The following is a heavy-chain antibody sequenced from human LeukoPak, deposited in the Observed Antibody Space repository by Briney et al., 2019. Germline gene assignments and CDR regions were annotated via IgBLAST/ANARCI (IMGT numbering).Heavy chain of an antibody. J-gene: IGHJ5*02. Sequence: PGGSLRLSRAASGFTVSSNYMSWVRQAPGKGLEWVGRIKSKTDGGTTDYAAPVKGRFTISRDDSKNTLYLQMNSLKTEDTAVYYCTTIAGSSWGQGTLVTVSS. CDR1: GFTVSSNY. CDR3: TTIAGSS. D-gene: IGHD2-21*01. CDR2: IKSKTDGGTT. V-gene: IGHV3-15*01.